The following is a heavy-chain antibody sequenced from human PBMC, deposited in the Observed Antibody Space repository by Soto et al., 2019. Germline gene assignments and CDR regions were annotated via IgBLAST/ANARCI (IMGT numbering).Heavy chain of an antibody. V-gene: IGHV4-4*02. D-gene: IGHD3-3*01. Sequence: QVQLQESGPGLVKPSGTLSLTCAVSGGSISNSNWWSWVRQPPGKGLEWIGEIYHSGSTNYNPSPKSRVPNPVKKSKNRFALKLSSVTPPDKAVDYFSILEVADFQLWGRGTPVTV. CDR2: IYHSGST. J-gene: IGHJ2*01. CDR3: SILEVADFQL. CDR1: GGSISNSNW.